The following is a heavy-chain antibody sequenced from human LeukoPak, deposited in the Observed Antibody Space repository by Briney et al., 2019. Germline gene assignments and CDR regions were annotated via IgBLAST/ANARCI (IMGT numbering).Heavy chain of an antibody. D-gene: IGHD3-22*01. Sequence: ASETLSLTCTVSGSSISSYYWSWIRQPPGKGLEWIGYIYYSGSTNYNPSLKSRVTISVDTSKNQFSLKLSSVTAADTAVYYCARHAHYYDSSGYDDAFDIWGQGTMVTVSS. J-gene: IGHJ3*02. CDR2: IYYSGST. V-gene: IGHV4-59*08. CDR1: GSSISSYY. CDR3: ARHAHYYDSSGYDDAFDI.